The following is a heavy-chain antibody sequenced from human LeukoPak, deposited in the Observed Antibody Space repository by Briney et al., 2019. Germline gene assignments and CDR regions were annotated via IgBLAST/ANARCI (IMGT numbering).Heavy chain of an antibody. Sequence: GASVKVSCTASGYTFSSYYMHWVRQAPGQGLEWMGLIDPSSSSTSYAQKFQGRVTMTRDTSISTAYMELSRLRSDDTAVYYCARGDFKNTYSGYDYYYWGQGTLVTVSS. CDR2: IDPSSSST. D-gene: IGHD5-12*01. CDR1: GYTFSSYY. V-gene: IGHV1-2*06. CDR3: ARGDFKNTYSGYDYYY. J-gene: IGHJ4*02.